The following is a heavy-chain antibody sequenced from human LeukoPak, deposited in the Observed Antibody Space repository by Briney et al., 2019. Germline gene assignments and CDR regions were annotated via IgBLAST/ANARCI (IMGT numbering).Heavy chain of an antibody. CDR3: ARGHAGSGSYYNPFDY. V-gene: IGHV1-69*06. D-gene: IGHD3-10*01. J-gene: IGHJ4*02. Sequence: SVKVSCKASGGTFSSYAISWERQAPGQGLEWMGGIIPIFGTANYAQKFQGRVTITADKSTSTAYMELSSLRSEDTAVYYCARGHAGSGSYYNPFDYWGQGTLVTVSS. CDR1: GGTFSSYA. CDR2: IIPIFGTA.